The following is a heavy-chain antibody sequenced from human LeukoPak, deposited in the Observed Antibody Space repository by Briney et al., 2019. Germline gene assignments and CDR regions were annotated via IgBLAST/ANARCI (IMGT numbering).Heavy chain of an antibody. V-gene: IGHV3-15*01. J-gene: IGHJ4*02. CDR2: IRSKIDGGTT. CDR1: GFTFSNAW. Sequence: GGSLKLSCEASGFTFSNAWMSWVRQSPGKGLEWVGRIRSKIDGGTTDYAAPVKGRFTISRDDSKNTLYLQMNSLKTEDTAVYYCTTAAVHWGQGTLVTVSS. CDR3: TTAAVH.